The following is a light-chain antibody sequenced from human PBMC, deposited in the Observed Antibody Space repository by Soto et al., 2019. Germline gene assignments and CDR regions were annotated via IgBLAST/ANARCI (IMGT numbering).Light chain of an antibody. J-gene: IGKJ2*01. CDR1: QGIRTD. Sequence: AIQMTQSPSSLSASVGDRVTITCRASQGIRTDLGWYQQKPGKAPKLLIYAASSLQSGVPTRFRGSGSGTDFTLTISSLQPEDFATYYCLQDYNYPYTFGQGTKLEIK. CDR2: AAS. V-gene: IGKV1-6*01. CDR3: LQDYNYPYT.